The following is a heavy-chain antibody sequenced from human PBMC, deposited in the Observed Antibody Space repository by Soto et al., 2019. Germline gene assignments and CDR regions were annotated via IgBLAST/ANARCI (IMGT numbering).Heavy chain of an antibody. CDR3: ARVGSSWYPNWFDP. Sequence: QVQLQQWGAGLLKPSETLSLTCAVYGGSFSGYYWSWIRQPPGKGLEWIGEINHSGSTNYNPSLKSRVTISVDTSKNPFSLKLSAVTAADTAGYYCARVGSSWYPNWFDPWGQGTLVTVSS. D-gene: IGHD6-13*01. CDR1: GGSFSGYY. V-gene: IGHV4-34*01. J-gene: IGHJ5*02. CDR2: INHSGST.